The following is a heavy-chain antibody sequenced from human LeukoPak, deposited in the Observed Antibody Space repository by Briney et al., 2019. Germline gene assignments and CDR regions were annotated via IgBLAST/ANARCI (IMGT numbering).Heavy chain of an antibody. J-gene: IGHJ5*02. CDR3: AAQTAYYGSGPGWFDP. D-gene: IGHD3-10*01. CDR1: GYTFTSYY. CDR2: SDPKSGAT. Sequence: ASVKVSCKTSGYTFTSYYIHWLRQAPGQRFEWMGWSDPKSGATKYEHFQGRVTMTRDTSISTAYMELSRLTSDDTAVYYCAAQTAYYGSGPGWFDPWGQGTLVTVSS. V-gene: IGHV1-2*02.